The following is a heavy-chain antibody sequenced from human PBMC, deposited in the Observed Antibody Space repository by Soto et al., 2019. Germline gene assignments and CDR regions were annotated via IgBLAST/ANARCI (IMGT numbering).Heavy chain of an antibody. V-gene: IGHV4-34*01. CDR1: GGSFSGYY. CDR3: ARARPLIQYYY. J-gene: IGHJ4*02. D-gene: IGHD3-16*01. CDR2: INHSGST. Sequence: SETLSLTCAVYGGSFSGYYWSWIRQPPGKGLEWIGEINHSGSTNYNPSLKSRVTISVDTSKNQFSLKLSSVTAADTAVYYCARARPLIQYYYWGQGTLVTVSS.